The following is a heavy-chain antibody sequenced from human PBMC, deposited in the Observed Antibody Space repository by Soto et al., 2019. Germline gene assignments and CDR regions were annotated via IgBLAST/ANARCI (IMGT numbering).Heavy chain of an antibody. CDR2: ISAYNGNT. J-gene: IGHJ6*03. CDR1: GYTFTSYG. Sequence: GASVKVSCKASGYTFTSYGISWVRQAPGQGLEWMGWISAYNGNTSYAQKLQGRVTMTADTSTSTAYMELRSLRSDDTAVYYCARGNRALQYSSSSGYGYYYMDVWGKGTTVTVSS. D-gene: IGHD6-6*01. CDR3: ARGNRALQYSSSSGYGYYYMDV. V-gene: IGHV1-18*01.